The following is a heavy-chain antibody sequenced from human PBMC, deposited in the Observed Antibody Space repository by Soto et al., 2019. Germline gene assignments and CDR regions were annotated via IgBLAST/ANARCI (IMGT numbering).Heavy chain of an antibody. CDR2: ISAYNGNT. Sequence: GASVKVSCKASGYTFTSYGISWVRQAPGQRLEWMGWISAYNGNTNYAQKLQGRVTMTTDTSTSTVYMELSSLRSEDTAVYYCARDRVTMVRDDAFDIWGQGTMVTVSS. J-gene: IGHJ3*02. V-gene: IGHV1-18*01. CDR1: GYTFTSYG. CDR3: ARDRVTMVRDDAFDI. D-gene: IGHD3-10*01.